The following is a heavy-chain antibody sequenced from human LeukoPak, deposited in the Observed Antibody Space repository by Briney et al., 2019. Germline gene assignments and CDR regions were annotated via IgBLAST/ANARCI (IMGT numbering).Heavy chain of an antibody. V-gene: IGHV3-48*03. CDR3: ARASWAYCGGDCPLGY. Sequence: GSLRLSCAASGFTFSSYEMNWVRQAPGKGLEWVSYISSSGSTIYYADSVKGRFTISRDNAKNSLYLQMNSLRAEDTAVYYCARASWAYCGGDCPLGYWGQGTLVTVSS. CDR1: GFTFSSYE. D-gene: IGHD2-21*02. CDR2: ISSSGSTI. J-gene: IGHJ4*02.